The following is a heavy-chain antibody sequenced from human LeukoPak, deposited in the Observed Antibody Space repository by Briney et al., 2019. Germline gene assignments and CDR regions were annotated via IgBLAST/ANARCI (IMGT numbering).Heavy chain of an antibody. CDR2: ISGSGGST. Sequence: GGSLRLSCAASGFTFSSYGVSWVRQAPGKGLEWVSAISGSGGSTYYADSVKGRFTISKDNSKNTLYLQMNSLRAEDTAVYYFAKDDYDILTGYLPSYFDYRGQRTLLTVSS. CDR3: AKDDYDILTGYLPSYFDY. V-gene: IGHV3-23*01. CDR1: GFTFSSYG. J-gene: IGHJ4*02. D-gene: IGHD3-9*01.